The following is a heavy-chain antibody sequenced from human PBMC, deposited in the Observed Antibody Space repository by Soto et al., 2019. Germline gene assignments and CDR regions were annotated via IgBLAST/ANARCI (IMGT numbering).Heavy chain of an antibody. J-gene: IGHJ4*02. Sequence: ASVKVSCKASGYTFTSYGISWVRQAPGQGLEWMGWISAYNGNTNYAQKLQGRVTMTTDTSTSTAYMELRSLRSDDTAVYYCARWERAITFGGVIVHSDYWGQGTLVTVSS. CDR2: ISAYNGNT. CDR1: GYTFTSYG. D-gene: IGHD3-16*02. CDR3: ARWERAITFGGVIVHSDY. V-gene: IGHV1-18*04.